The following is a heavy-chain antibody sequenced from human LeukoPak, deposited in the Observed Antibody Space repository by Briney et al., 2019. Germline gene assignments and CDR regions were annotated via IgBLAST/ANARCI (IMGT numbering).Heavy chain of an antibody. CDR3: ARHSSYDILTGYLEGWFDP. Sequence: SETLSLTCTVSGGSISSYYWSWIRQPPGKGLEWVGYIYYSGNTNYNPSLKSRVTISVDTSKNQFSLKLSSVTAADTAVYYCARHSSYDILTGYLEGWFDPWGQGTLVTVSP. J-gene: IGHJ5*02. CDR1: GGSISSYY. D-gene: IGHD3-9*01. CDR2: IYYSGNT. V-gene: IGHV4-59*08.